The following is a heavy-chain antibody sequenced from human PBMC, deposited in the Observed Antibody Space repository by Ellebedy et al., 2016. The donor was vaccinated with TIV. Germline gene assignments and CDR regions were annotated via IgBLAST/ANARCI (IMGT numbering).Heavy chain of an antibody. CDR2: IIPIVGIA. CDR3: ARDEDFWSGHFDY. CDR1: GGTFSSYA. Sequence: AASVKVSCKASGGTFSSYAISWVRQAPGQGLEWMGRIIPIVGIANYAQKFQGRVTITADKSTSTAYMELSSLRSDDTAVYYCARDEDFWSGHFDYWGQGTLVTVSS. J-gene: IGHJ4*02. D-gene: IGHD3-3*01. V-gene: IGHV1-69*04.